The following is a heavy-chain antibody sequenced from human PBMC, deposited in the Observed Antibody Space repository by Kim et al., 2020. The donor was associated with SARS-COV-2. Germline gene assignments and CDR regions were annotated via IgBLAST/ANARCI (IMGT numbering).Heavy chain of an antibody. Sequence: SETLSLTCTVSGGSITSYYWSWIRQPPGKGLEWIWYIYYSGSTNYNPSLKSRVTISVDTSKNQFSLKLSSVTAADTAVYYCARSQYFFDYWGQGTLVTVSS. CDR3: ARSQYFFDY. V-gene: IGHV4-59*13. CDR2: IYYSGST. CDR1: GGSITSYY. J-gene: IGHJ4*02.